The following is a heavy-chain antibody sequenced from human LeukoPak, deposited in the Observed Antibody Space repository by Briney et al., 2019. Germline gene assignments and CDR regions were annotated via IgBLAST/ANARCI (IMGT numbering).Heavy chain of an antibody. D-gene: IGHD6-13*01. J-gene: IGHJ4*02. CDR1: GGSISSSSYY. CDR3: ARGRYSSSWYPSHYFDY. V-gene: IGHV4-39*07. Sequence: PSETLSLTCTVSGGSISSSSYYWGWIRQPPGKGLEWIGSIYYSGSTYYNPSLKSRVTISVDTSKNQFSLKLSSVTAADTAVYYCARGRYSSSWYPSHYFDYWGQGTLVTVSS. CDR2: IYYSGST.